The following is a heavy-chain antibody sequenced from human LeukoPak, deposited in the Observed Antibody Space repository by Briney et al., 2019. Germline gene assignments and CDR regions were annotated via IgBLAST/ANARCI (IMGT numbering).Heavy chain of an antibody. CDR2: ISGSGGST. CDR3: AKLTRGNTGLWFTKNKYYFDY. CDR1: GFTFSSYA. V-gene: IGHV3-23*01. D-gene: IGHD3-10*01. J-gene: IGHJ4*02. Sequence: GGSPRLSCAASGFTFSSYAMSWVRQAPGKGLEWVSAISGSGGSTYYADSVKGRFTISRDNSKNTLYLQMNSLRAEDTAVYYCAKLTRGNTGLWFTKNKYYFDYWGQGTLVTVSS.